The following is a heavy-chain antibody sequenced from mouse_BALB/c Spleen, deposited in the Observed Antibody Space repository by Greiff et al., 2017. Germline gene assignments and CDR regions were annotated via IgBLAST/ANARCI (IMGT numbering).Heavy chain of an antibody. Sequence: EVQLQQSGPELMKPGASVKISCKASGYSFTSYYMHWVKQSHGKSLEWIGYIDPFNGGTSYNQKFKGKATLTVDKSSSTAYMHLSSLTSEDSAVYYCARHDGYYYFDYWGQGTTLTVSS. J-gene: IGHJ2*01. CDR1: GYSFTSYY. CDR3: ARHDGYYYFDY. CDR2: IDPFNGGT. D-gene: IGHD2-3*01. V-gene: IGHV1-28*01.